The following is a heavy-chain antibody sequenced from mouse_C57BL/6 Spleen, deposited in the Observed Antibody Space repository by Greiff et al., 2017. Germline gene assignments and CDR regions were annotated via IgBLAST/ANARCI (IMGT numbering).Heavy chain of an antibody. V-gene: IGHV8-8*01. D-gene: IGHD3-2*02. CDR1: GFSLSTFGMG. CDR3: ARIDSSGYREYYYAMDY. CDR2: IWWDDDK. J-gene: IGHJ4*01. Sequence: QVQLKESGPGILQPSQTLSLTCSFSGFSLSTFGMGVGWIRQPSGKGLEWLAHIWWDDDKYYNPALKSRLTISKDTSKNQVFLKIANVDTADTATYYCARIDSSGYREYYYAMDYWGQGTSGTVSS.